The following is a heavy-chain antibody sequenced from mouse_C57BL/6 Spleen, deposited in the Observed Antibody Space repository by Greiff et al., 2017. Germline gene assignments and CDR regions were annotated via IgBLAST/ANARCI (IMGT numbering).Heavy chain of an antibody. CDR2: IYPSDSET. J-gene: IGHJ3*01. CDR1: GYTFTSYW. V-gene: IGHV1-61*01. D-gene: IGHD2-4*01. Sequence: QVQLQQPGAELVRPGSSVKLSCKASGYTFTSYWMDWVKQRPGQGLERIGNIYPSDSETHYNQKFKDKATLTVDKSSSTAYMRLSSLTSEDSAVYYCATGVYYDYGGFAYWGQGTLVTVSA. CDR3: ATGVYYDYGGFAY.